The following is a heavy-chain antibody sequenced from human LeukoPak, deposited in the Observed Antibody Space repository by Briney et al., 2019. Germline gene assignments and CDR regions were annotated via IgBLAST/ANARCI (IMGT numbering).Heavy chain of an antibody. V-gene: IGHV3-13*01. CDR3: ATNFGTAAAN. CDR1: GFTLGSHD. J-gene: IGHJ6*02. D-gene: IGHD6-13*01. Sequence: GGSLRLSCTASGFTLGSHDMHWVCQIPGQGLEWVAAVSSGFHAFFADSVQGRFTISRDTAKNSVYLQMNSLRAEDTAVYYCATNFGTAAANWGQGTTVTVS. CDR2: VSSGFHA.